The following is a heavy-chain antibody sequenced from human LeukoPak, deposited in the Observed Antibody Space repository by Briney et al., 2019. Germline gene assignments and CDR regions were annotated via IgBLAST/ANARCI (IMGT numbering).Heavy chain of an antibody. CDR1: GITFSSYS. Sequence: GGSLRLSCAASGITFSSYSMNWVRQAPGKGLEWVSSISSSSSYIYYADSVKGRFTISRDNSKNTLYLQMNSLRAEDTAVYYCARGLRDPHFDYWGQGTLVTVSS. CDR3: ARGLRDPHFDY. D-gene: IGHD5/OR15-5a*01. J-gene: IGHJ4*02. V-gene: IGHV3-21*04. CDR2: ISSSSSYI.